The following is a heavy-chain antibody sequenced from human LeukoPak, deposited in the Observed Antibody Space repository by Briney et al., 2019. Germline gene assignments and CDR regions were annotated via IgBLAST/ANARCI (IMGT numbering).Heavy chain of an antibody. CDR3: ARDLDVDTAMVPGYMDV. V-gene: IGHV1-18*01. Sequence: GASVKVSCKASAYTFTSYGISWVRHAPGLGLEWMGWISGYNGNTKYAQKLQGRVTMTTDTSTSTAYMELRALRSDDTAVYFCARDLDVDTAMVPGYMDVWGKGTTVTVSS. CDR2: ISGYNGNT. CDR1: AYTFTSYG. D-gene: IGHD5-18*01. J-gene: IGHJ6*03.